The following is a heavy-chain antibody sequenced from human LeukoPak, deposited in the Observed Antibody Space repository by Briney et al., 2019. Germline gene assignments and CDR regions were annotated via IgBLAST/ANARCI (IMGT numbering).Heavy chain of an antibody. J-gene: IGHJ3*02. V-gene: IGHV4-59*01. CDR3: ARDELLDAFDI. Sequence: SETLSLTCTVSGGSISSYYWSWIRQPPGKGLEWIGYIYYSGSTNYNPSLKSRVTISVDTSKNQFSLRLSSVTAADTAVYYCARDELLDAFDIWGQGTMVTVSS. D-gene: IGHD1-26*01. CDR1: GGSISSYY. CDR2: IYYSGST.